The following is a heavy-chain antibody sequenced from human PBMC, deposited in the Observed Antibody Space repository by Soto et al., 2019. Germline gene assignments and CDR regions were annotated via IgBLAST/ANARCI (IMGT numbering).Heavy chain of an antibody. D-gene: IGHD4-17*01. Sequence: VKVSCKASGYTFTSYYMHWVRQAPGQGLEWMGWMNPNSGNTGYAQKFQGRVTMTRNTSISTAYMELSSLRSEDTAVYYCARGGGDYGDYEPFGQGTLVTVSS. CDR2: MNPNSGNT. CDR1: GYTFTSYY. V-gene: IGHV1-8*02. J-gene: IGHJ5*02. CDR3: ARGGGDYGDYEP.